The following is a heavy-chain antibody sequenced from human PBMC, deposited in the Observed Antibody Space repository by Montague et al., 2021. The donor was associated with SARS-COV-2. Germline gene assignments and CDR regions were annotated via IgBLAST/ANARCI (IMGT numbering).Heavy chain of an antibody. CDR2: RIHSAAT. CDR3: ARGISGPGYFDY. J-gene: IGHJ4*02. D-gene: IGHD2-15*01. CDR1: VGAHCSNN. Sequence: SETLSLTCTFSVGAHCSNNRNWIRRPQVWTPVSIGYRIHSAATKYNPSLESRVTISADTSKNHFSLKLRSVTAADTAVYYCARGISGPGYFDYWGQGTLVTVSS. V-gene: IGHV4-59*01.